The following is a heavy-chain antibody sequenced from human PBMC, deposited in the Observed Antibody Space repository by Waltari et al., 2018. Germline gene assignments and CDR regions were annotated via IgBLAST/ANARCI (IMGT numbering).Heavy chain of an antibody. D-gene: IGHD3-10*01. CDR1: GGSFSGYY. J-gene: IGHJ4*02. CDR3: ARARGYYYGSESSSY. V-gene: IGHV4-34*01. CDR2: INHSRTT. Sequence: QVQLQQWGAGLLKPSETLSLTCAVYGGSFSGYYWSWIRQPPGKGLEWFGEINHSRTTNYNPSLKSRVTISVDSSKNQFSQKLSAVTAADTAVYYCARARGYYYGSESSSYWGQGTLVTVSS.